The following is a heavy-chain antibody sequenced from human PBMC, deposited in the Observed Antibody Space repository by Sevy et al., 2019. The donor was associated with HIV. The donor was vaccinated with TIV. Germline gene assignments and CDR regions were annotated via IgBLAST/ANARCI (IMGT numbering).Heavy chain of an antibody. Sequence: GGSLRLSCAASGFTFSSYAMSWVRQAPGKGLEWVSGISGSGGSTYYADSVKGRFTISRDNSKNTLYLQMNSLRAEDTAVYYCAKDLAPGYSYGQGVLFDYWGQGTLVTVSS. CDR2: ISGSGGST. D-gene: IGHD5-18*01. V-gene: IGHV3-23*01. CDR3: AKDLAPGYSYGQGVLFDY. CDR1: GFTFSSYA. J-gene: IGHJ4*02.